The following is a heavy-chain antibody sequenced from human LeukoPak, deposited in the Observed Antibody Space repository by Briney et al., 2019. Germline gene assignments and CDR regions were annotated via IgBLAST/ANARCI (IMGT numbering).Heavy chain of an antibody. J-gene: IGHJ4*02. CDR1: GFTFSSHW. CDR2: INSDGSST. Sequence: GGSLRLSCAASGFTFSSHWMHWVRQAPGKGLVGVSRINSDGSSTIYADSVKGGFTISRDNAKNTLYLQMNSLRAEDTAIYYCAREMVVNPYWGQGTLVTVSS. D-gene: IGHD2-15*01. CDR3: AREMVVNPY. V-gene: IGHV3-74*01.